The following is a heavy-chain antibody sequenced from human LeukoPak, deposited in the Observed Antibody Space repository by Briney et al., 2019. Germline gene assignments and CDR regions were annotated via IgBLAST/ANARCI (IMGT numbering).Heavy chain of an antibody. D-gene: IGHD2-21*01. V-gene: IGHV3-49*03. CDR1: GFTFGDYA. CDR2: IRSKAYGGTT. J-gene: IGHJ4*02. Sequence: GGSLRLSCTGSGFTFGDYAMSWFRQAPGKGLEWVGFIRSKAYGGTTEYAASVKGRFTISRDDSKSIANLQMNSLKTEDTAVYYCSGGIIHYYFDYWGQGTLVTVSS. CDR3: SGGIIHYYFDY.